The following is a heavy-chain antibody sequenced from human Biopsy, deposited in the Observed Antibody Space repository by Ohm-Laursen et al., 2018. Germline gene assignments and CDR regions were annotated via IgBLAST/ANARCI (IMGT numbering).Heavy chain of an antibody. Sequence: SGTLSLTCTVSRDSISNYYWTWIRQSTGKGLEWIGYIYYTGSTNYNPSVKSRVTISVDTSKNQFSLMLNSVTAADTAVYFCARDSRGGHLNTTLITGKNLDSWGQGILVTVSS. CDR1: RDSISNYY. CDR2: IYYTGST. CDR3: ARDSRGGHLNTTLITGKNLDS. D-gene: IGHD3-16*01. J-gene: IGHJ4*02. V-gene: IGHV4-59*01.